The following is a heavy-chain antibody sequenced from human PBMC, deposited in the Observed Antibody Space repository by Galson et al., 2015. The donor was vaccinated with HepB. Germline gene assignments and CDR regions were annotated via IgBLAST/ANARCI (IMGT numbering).Heavy chain of an antibody. V-gene: IGHV3-15*01. J-gene: IGHJ6*02. CDR2: IKSKTDGETT. CDR3: TTATIPGAAGFYFYGMDV. Sequence: SLRLSCAASRFTFNNAWMSWVRQAPGKGLEWVGRIKSKTDGETTDYVAPAKGRFTILRDDSKNMLYLQMNSLRTEDTAVYYCTTATIPGAAGFYFYGMDVWGQGTTVTVSS. D-gene: IGHD6-13*01. CDR1: RFTFNNAW.